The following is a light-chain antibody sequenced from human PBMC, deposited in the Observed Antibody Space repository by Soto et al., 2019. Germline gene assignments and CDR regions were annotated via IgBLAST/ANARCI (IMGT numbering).Light chain of an antibody. Sequence: EIVLTQSPGTLSLSPGERATLSCRASQSVSSSYLAWYQQKPGQAPRLLIYGASTRATGVPDRFSGSGSETDFTLPVSRLEPEDFALYYCQQYGGSPPTFGPGTKVDIK. CDR2: GAS. CDR1: QSVSSSY. CDR3: QQYGGSPPT. V-gene: IGKV3-20*01. J-gene: IGKJ3*01.